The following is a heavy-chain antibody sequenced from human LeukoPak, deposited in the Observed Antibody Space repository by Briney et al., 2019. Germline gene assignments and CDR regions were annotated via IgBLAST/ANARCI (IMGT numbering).Heavy chain of an antibody. D-gene: IGHD5-18*01. CDR2: IYYSGST. CDR3: ANIGYSYGLDY. V-gene: IGHV4-39*07. Sequence: SETLSLTCTVSGGSISSSSYYWGWIRQPPGKGLEWIGSIYYSGSTYYNPSLKSRVTISVDTSKNQFSLKLSSVTAADTAVYYCANIGYSYGLDYWGQGTLVTVSS. CDR1: GGSISSSSYY. J-gene: IGHJ4*02.